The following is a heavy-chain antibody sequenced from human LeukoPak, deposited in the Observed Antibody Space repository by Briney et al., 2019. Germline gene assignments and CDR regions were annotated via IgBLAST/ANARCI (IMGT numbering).Heavy chain of an antibody. CDR3: ARGAYCTNGVCHTRYFDY. J-gene: IGHJ4*02. CDR1: GGTFSSYA. CDR2: IIPIFGTA. D-gene: IGHD2-8*01. Sequence: SVKVSCKASGGTFSSYAISWVRQAPGQGLEWMGGIIPIFGTANYAQKFQGRVTITTDESTSTAYMELSSLRSEDTAVYYCARGAYCTNGVCHTRYFDYWGQGTLVTVSS. V-gene: IGHV1-69*05.